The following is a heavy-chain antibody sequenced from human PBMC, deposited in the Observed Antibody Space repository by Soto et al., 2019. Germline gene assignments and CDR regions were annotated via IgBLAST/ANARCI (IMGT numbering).Heavy chain of an antibody. Sequence: ASVKVSCKTSGYTFTSYAMHWVRQAPGQRLEWMGWINAGNGNTKYSQKFQGRVTITRDTSASTAYMELSSLRSEDTAVYYFARAFLAARPSVRYGMDVWGQGTTVTVSS. V-gene: IGHV1-3*01. D-gene: IGHD6-6*01. CDR2: INAGNGNT. J-gene: IGHJ6*02. CDR3: ARAFLAARPSVRYGMDV. CDR1: GYTFTSYA.